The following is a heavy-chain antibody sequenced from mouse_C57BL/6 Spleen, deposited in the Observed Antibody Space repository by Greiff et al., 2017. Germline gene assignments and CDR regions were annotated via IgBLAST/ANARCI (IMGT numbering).Heavy chain of an antibody. J-gene: IGHJ2*01. CDR2: IYPGSGST. CDR1: GYTFTSYW. CDR3: ARIPDYYGSSYRYFDY. V-gene: IGHV1-55*01. D-gene: IGHD1-1*01. Sequence: QVQLQQPGAELVKPGASVKMSCKASGYTFTSYWITWVKQRPGQGLEWIGDIYPGSGSTNYNEKFKSKATLTVDTSSSTAYMQLSSLTSEDSAVYYCARIPDYYGSSYRYFDYWGQGTTRTVSS.